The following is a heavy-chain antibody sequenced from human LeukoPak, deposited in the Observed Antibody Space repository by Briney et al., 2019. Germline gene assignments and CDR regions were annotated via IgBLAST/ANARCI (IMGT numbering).Heavy chain of an antibody. Sequence: GGSLRLSCAASGFTFSTYWMHWVRQTPGKGLVWVSRINSDGTSTTYADSVKGRFTISSDNAKSTLYLQMNSLRAEDTALYYCTRTYCTSTSCYTELFDPWGQGTLVTVSS. CDR3: TRTYCTSTSCYTELFDP. CDR2: INSDGTST. D-gene: IGHD2-2*02. J-gene: IGHJ5*02. CDR1: GFTFSTYW. V-gene: IGHV3-74*01.